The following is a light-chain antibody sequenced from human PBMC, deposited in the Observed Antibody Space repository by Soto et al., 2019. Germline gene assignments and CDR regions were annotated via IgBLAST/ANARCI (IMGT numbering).Light chain of an antibody. CDR1: QFISRW. V-gene: IGKV1-5*01. Sequence: DIQMTQSPSTLSASVGDRVTITCRASQFISRWLAWYQQKPGKAPKLLIFDASSLESGVPSRFSGSGSGTEFTLTVSSLQPDDFATYYCQQYNSYSMYTFGQGTKVDIK. CDR3: QQYNSYSMYT. J-gene: IGKJ2*01. CDR2: DAS.